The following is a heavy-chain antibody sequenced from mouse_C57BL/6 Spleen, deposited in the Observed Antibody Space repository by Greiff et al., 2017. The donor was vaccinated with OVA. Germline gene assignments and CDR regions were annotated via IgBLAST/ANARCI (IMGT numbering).Heavy chain of an antibody. Sequence: VQLQQSGAELVRPGTSVKVSCKASGYAFTNYLIEWVKQRPGQGLEWIGVINPGSGGTKYNEKFKGKATLTADKSSSTAYMQLSSLTSEDSAVYFCARGTTVVAPMDYWGQGTSVTVSS. D-gene: IGHD1-1*01. V-gene: IGHV1-54*01. CDR2: INPGSGGT. J-gene: IGHJ4*01. CDR1: GYAFTNYL. CDR3: ARGTTVVAPMDY.